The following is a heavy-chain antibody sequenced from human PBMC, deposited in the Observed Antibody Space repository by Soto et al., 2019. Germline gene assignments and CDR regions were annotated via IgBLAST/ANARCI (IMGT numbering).Heavy chain of an antibody. D-gene: IGHD4-17*01. CDR1: GFTFSDYY. J-gene: IGHJ4*02. V-gene: IGHV3-11*01. CDR3: ARDSTDYGDYDSFDY. CDR2: ISSSGSTI. Sequence: PGGSLRLSCAASGFTFSDYYMSWIRQAPGKGLEWVSYISSSGSTIYYADSVKGRFTISRDNAKNSLYLQMNSLRAEDTAVYYCARDSTDYGDYDSFDYWGQGTLVTVSS.